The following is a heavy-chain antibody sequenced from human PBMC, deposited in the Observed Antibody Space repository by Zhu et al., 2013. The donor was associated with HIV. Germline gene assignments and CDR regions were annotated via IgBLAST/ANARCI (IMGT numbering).Heavy chain of an antibody. D-gene: IGHD3-3*01. CDR3: ARDRRRGSADFWSGSRKGTNWFDP. CDR2: IIPIFGTA. Sequence: QVQLVQSGAEVKKPGSSVKVSCKASGGTFSSYAISWVRQAPGQGLEWMGGIIPIFGTANYAQKFQGRVTITADESTSTAYMELSSLRSEDTAVYYCARDRRRGSADFWSGSRKGTNWFDPWGQGTLVTVSS. CDR1: GGTFSSYA. J-gene: IGHJ5*02. V-gene: IGHV1-69*01.